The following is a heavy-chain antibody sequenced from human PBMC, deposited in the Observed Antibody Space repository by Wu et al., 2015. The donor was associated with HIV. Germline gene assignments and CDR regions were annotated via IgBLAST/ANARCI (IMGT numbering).Heavy chain of an antibody. D-gene: IGHD3-10*01. CDR2: MNSNNGKT. J-gene: IGHJ6*02. Sequence: VQLVQSGAEVKKPGASVKVSCQASGYTITTYDFNWVRQAPGQGLEWMGWMNSNNGKTGYGQKFQGRVVMTRNISTRTAYMELSGLKSEDTAVYYCATSYYGSGSYPTFYYYYAMDVWGQGTTVTVSS. CDR1: GYTITTYD. V-gene: IGHV1-8*01. CDR3: ATSYYGSGSYPTFYYYYAMDV.